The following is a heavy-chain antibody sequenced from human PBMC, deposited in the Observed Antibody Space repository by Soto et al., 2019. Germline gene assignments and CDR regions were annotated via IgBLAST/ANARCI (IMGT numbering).Heavy chain of an antibody. CDR3: AKARGLGYSSSWYADCYYGMDV. D-gene: IGHD6-13*01. CDR2: ISGSGGST. CDR1: GFTFSSYA. Sequence: GGSLRLSCAASGFTFSSYAMSWVRQAPGKGLEWVSAISGSGGSTYYADSVKGRFTISRDNSKNTLYLQMNSLRAEDTAVYYCAKARGLGYSSSWYADCYYGMDVWGQGTTVTVSS. V-gene: IGHV3-23*01. J-gene: IGHJ6*02.